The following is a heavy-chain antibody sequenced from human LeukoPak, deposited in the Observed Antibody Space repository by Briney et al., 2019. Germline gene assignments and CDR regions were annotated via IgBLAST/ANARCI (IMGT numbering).Heavy chain of an antibody. D-gene: IGHD3-22*01. CDR2: FSSSGSTI. CDR3: AREGYYDSSGYYLTDY. J-gene: IGHJ4*02. CDR1: GYPFSRYS. V-gene: IGHV3-48*04. Sequence: GGPQRLPCTPSGYPFSRYSKNGAPRARGRGRGGFSYFSSSGSTIYYADSVKGRFTISRDNAKNSLYLQMNSLRAEDTAVYYCAREGYYDSSGYYLTDYWGQGTLVTVSS.